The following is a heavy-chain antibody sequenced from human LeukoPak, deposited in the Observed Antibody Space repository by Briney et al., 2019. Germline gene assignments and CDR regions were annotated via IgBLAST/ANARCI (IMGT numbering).Heavy chain of an antibody. CDR2: IYYSGST. CDR3: ARSHGGGSYSY. CDR1: GGSISSYY. D-gene: IGHD1-26*01. J-gene: IGHJ4*02. V-gene: IGHV4-59*13. Sequence: SETLSLTCTVSGGSISSYYWSWIRQPPGKGLEWIGYIYYSGSTNYNPSLKSRVTISVDTSKNQFSLKLSSVTAADTAVYYCARSHGGGSYSYWGQGTLVTVSS.